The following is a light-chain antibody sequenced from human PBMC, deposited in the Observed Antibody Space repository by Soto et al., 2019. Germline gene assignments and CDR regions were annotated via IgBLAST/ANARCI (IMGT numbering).Light chain of an antibody. V-gene: IGKV1-27*01. CDR2: AAS. J-gene: IGKJ4*01. CDR3: QKCKVAPFT. CDR1: QGIKNY. Sequence: DIQVTQYPSSLSASVGDRVTITCRASQGIKNYLAWYQQKPGEIPKLLIYAASTLESGIPPRFSGSGSGTDFTLTINNLQPEDVATYYCQKCKVAPFTFGGGTKVDIK.